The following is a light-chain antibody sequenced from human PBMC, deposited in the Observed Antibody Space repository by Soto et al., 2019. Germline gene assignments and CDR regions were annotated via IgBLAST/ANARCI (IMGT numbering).Light chain of an antibody. J-gene: IGLJ2*01. CDR2: LNSDGSH. CDR3: QTWGPGIRV. V-gene: IGLV4-69*01. Sequence: QSVLTQSPSASASLGASVKLTCTLSSGHSSNPITWHQQQPEKGPRYLMRLNSDGSHRKGDGISDRFSGSSSGVERYLTISGLQSEDEADYYCQTWGPGIRVFGGGTKLTVL. CDR1: SGHSSNP.